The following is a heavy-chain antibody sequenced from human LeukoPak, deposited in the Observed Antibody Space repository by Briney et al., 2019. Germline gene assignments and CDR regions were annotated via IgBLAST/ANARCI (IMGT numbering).Heavy chain of an antibody. D-gene: IGHD6-13*01. V-gene: IGHV4-39*01. Sequence: SETLSLTCTVSGGSISSSSYYWGWIRQPPGTGPEWIGSIYYSGSTYYNPSLKSRVTISVDTSKNQFSLKLSSVTAADTAVYYCARWQQLGRFFDYWGQGTLVTVSS. J-gene: IGHJ4*02. CDR2: IYYSGST. CDR3: ARWQQLGRFFDY. CDR1: GGSISSSSYY.